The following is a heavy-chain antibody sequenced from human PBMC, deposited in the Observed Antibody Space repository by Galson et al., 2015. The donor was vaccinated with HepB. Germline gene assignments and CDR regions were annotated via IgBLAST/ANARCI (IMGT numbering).Heavy chain of an antibody. D-gene: IGHD6-19*01. V-gene: IGHV3-66*01. Sequence: SLRLSCAASGFTVSSNYMSWVRQAPGKGLEWVSVIYSGGSTYYADSVKGRFTIYRDKSKNTLYLQMNGLRAEDTAVYYCARAILSLRIAVAGPVYGMDVWGQGTTVTVSS. CDR1: GFTVSSNY. CDR2: IYSGGST. CDR3: ARAILSLRIAVAGPVYGMDV. J-gene: IGHJ6*02.